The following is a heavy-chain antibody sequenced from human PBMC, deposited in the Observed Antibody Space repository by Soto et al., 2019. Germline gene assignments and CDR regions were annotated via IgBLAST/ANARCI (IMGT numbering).Heavy chain of an antibody. Sequence: SETLSLTCTVSGGSISSGGYYWSWIRQHPGKGLEWIGYIYYSGSTYYNPSLKSRVTISVDTSKNQFSLKLSSVTAADTAVYYCARECNWNDLRYMDVWGKGTTVTVSS. CDR1: GGSISSGGYY. D-gene: IGHD1-1*01. CDR3: ARECNWNDLRYMDV. CDR2: IYYSGST. V-gene: IGHV4-31*03. J-gene: IGHJ6*03.